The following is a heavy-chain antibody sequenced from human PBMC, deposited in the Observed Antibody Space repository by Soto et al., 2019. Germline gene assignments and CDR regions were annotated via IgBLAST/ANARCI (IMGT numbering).Heavy chain of an antibody. J-gene: IGHJ3*02. D-gene: IGHD1-26*01. V-gene: IGHV1-46*01. CDR2: INPSGGST. Sequence: ASVKVSCKASGYTFTSYYMHWVRQAPGQGLEWMGIINPSGGSTSYAQKFQGRVTMTRDTSTSTVYMELSSLRSEDTAVYYCARLSAVVGATPSAFDIWGQGTMVTVS. CDR1: GYTFTSYY. CDR3: ARLSAVVGATPSAFDI.